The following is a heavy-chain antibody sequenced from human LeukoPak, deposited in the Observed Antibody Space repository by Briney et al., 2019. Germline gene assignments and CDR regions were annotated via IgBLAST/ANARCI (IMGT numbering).Heavy chain of an antibody. CDR1: GRSFSRYY. Sequence: SDTLSLTCAVYGRSFSRYYWSWLRQPPGKGLEWLGEINHSGSTNYNPSLKSRVTISVDTSKNQFSLKLSSVTAADTAVYYCARGLGHYGSGSYYPPWGQGTLVTVSS. J-gene: IGHJ5*02. CDR2: INHSGST. D-gene: IGHD3-10*01. V-gene: IGHV4-34*01. CDR3: ARGLGHYGSGSYYPP.